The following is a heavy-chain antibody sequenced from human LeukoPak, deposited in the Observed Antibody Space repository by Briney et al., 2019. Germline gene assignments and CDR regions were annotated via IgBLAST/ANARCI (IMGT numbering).Heavy chain of an antibody. V-gene: IGHV4-61*02. D-gene: IGHD3-10*01. CDR3: ARHSPLYGSGSYYFDY. CDR2: IYTSGST. Sequence: TSETLSLTCTVSGGSISSGSYYWSWIRQPAGKGLEWIGRIYTSGSTNYNPSLKSRVTISVDTSKNQFSLKLSSVTAADTAVYYCARHSPLYGSGSYYFDYWGQGTLVTVSS. CDR1: GGSISSGSYY. J-gene: IGHJ4*02.